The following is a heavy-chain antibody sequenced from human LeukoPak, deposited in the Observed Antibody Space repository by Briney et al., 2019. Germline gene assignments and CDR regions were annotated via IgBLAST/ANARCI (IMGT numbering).Heavy chain of an antibody. CDR1: GGPFNDYY. V-gene: IGHV4-34*01. Sequence: SETLSLTCAVYGGPFNDYYCSWIRQPPGKGLEWIGEIGQSEGTHYNPSLKSRVITSVDTSKNQCSLKLSSVTAADTAVYYCARGTDRSKTGYWGQGTLVTVSS. J-gene: IGHJ4*02. D-gene: IGHD1-26*01. CDR3: ARGTDRSKTGY. CDR2: IGQSEGT.